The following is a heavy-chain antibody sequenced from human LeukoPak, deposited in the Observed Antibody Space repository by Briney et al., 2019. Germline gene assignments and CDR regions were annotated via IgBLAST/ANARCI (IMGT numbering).Heavy chain of an antibody. CDR1: GGSFSGYY. CDR3: ARARIVIAAAGTVYYFDY. J-gene: IGHJ4*02. D-gene: IGHD6-13*01. Sequence: SETLSLTCAVYGGSFSGYYWSWIRQPPGKGLEWIGEINHSGSTNYNPSLKSRVTISVDTSKNQFSLQLNSVTPEDTAVYYCARARIVIAAAGTVYYFDYWGQGTLVTVSS. V-gene: IGHV4-34*01. CDR2: INHSGST.